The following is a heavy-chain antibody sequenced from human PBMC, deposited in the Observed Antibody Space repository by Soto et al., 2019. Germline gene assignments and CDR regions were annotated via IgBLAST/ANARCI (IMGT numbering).Heavy chain of an antibody. V-gene: IGHV1-69*01. D-gene: IGHD1-26*01. CDR1: GGTFSSYS. CDR2: IIPIFGTA. CDR3: ARDGGRHSGGIDY. J-gene: IGHJ4*02. Sequence: QVQLVQSGAEVKKPGSSVKVSCKASGGTFSSYSINWVRQAPGQGREGMGEIIPIFGTANYAQKFQGRVTITADESTSTAYMELSSLRAEDTAVYYCARDGGRHSGGIDYWGQGTLVTVSS.